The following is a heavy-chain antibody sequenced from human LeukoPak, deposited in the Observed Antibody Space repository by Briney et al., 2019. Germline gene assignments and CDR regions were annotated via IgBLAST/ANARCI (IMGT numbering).Heavy chain of an antibody. CDR2: ISSSSSTI. Sequence: GGSLRLSCAASGFTFSSYSMNWVRQAPGKGLEWVSYISSSSSTIYYADSVKGRFTISRDNAKNSLYLQMNSLRAEDTAVYYCARGHDYGDYEAAFDIWGQGTMVTVSS. D-gene: IGHD4-17*01. CDR3: ARGHDYGDYEAAFDI. J-gene: IGHJ3*02. CDR1: GFTFSSYS. V-gene: IGHV3-48*04.